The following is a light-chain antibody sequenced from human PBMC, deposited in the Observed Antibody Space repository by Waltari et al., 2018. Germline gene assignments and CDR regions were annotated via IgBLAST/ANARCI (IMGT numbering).Light chain of an antibody. J-gene: IGLJ1*01. CDR2: DDT. CDR3: QVWDSGSDHHV. CDR1: HIGSKS. Sequence: SFVLTQPPSVSVAPGQTARITCGGSHIGSKSVHWFQQKPGQAPVLVVFDDTARPSGIPDRVSGSNSGNTATLTIDRVEPGDEADYYCQVWDSGSDHHVFGTGTKVTVL. V-gene: IGLV3-21*02.